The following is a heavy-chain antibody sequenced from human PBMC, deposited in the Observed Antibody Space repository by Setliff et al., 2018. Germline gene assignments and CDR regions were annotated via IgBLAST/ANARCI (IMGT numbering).Heavy chain of an antibody. V-gene: IGHV1-46*01. J-gene: IGHJ5*02. Sequence: ASVKVSCKTSGYTFTNFGINWVRQAPGQGLEWMGIINPSGGLTKYAQKFQDRVTITTDESTSTAYMELDSLRSEDTAVYYCARSPAVLGIVYLDPWGQGTLVTVSS. CDR3: ARSPAVLGIVYLDP. CDR1: GYTFTNFG. D-gene: IGHD2-15*01. CDR2: INPSGGLT.